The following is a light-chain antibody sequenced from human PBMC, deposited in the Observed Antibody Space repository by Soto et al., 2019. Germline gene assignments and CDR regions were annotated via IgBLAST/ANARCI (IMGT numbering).Light chain of an antibody. J-gene: IGLJ1*01. V-gene: IGLV2-14*01. CDR1: SSGAADYNY. Sequence: QSALTQPASVSGSPGQSVTISCSGISSGAADYNYVSWYQQHPGKAPKLMISDVSNRPSGISDRFSGSKSGNTASLTISGLHAEDEADYYCSSYTISTTVFGTGTKLTVL. CDR2: DVS. CDR3: SSYTISTTV.